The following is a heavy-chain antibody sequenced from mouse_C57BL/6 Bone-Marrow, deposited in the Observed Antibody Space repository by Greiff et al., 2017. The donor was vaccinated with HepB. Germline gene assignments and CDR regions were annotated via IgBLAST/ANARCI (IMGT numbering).Heavy chain of an antibody. D-gene: IGHD1-1*01. V-gene: IGHV5-12*01. Sequence: DVKLQESGGGLVQPGGSLKLSCAASGFTFSDYYMYWVRQTPEKRLEWVAYISNGGGSTYYPDTVKGRFTISRDNAKNTLYLQMSRLKSEDTAMYYCARLIYYYGSSHWYFDVWGTGTTVTVSS. J-gene: IGHJ1*03. CDR3: ARLIYYYGSSHWYFDV. CDR2: ISNGGGST. CDR1: GFTFSDYY.